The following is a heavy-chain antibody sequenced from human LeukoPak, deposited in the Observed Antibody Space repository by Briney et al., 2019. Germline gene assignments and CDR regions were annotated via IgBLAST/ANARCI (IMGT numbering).Heavy chain of an antibody. D-gene: IGHD3-10*01. V-gene: IGHV3-23*01. CDR2: INDNARYT. J-gene: IGHJ3*02. CDR1: GFTFSRHA. Sequence: GGSLRLSCAASGFTFSRHAMSWVRQAPGKGLEWVSSINDNARYTWCADSVKGRFTISRDNSKTTVYLQMNGLRVEDTAVYYCAKDFYGSGSFYTVAFDIWGQGSMVIVSS. CDR3: AKDFYGSGSFYTVAFDI.